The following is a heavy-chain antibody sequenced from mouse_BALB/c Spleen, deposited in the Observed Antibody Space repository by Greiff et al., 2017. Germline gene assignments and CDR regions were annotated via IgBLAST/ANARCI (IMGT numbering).Heavy chain of an antibody. J-gene: IGHJ1*01. CDR1: GYTFTSYY. D-gene: IGHD1-1*01. CDR2: IYPGDGST. CDR3: ASHYYGSSDWYFDV. V-gene: IGHV1S56*01. Sequence: QVQLQQSGPELVKPGASVKMSCKASGYTFTSYYIHWVKQRPGQGLEWIGWIYPGDGSTKYNEKFKGKTTLTADKSSSTAYMLLSSLTSEDSAIYFCASHYYGSSDWYFDVWGAGTTVTVSS.